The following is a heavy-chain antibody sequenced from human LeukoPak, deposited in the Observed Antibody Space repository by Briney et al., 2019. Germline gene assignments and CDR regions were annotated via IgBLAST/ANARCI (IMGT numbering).Heavy chain of an antibody. V-gene: IGHV4-31*03. J-gene: IGHJ5*02. CDR3: ATYREGDMNWFDP. Sequence: NPSQTLSLTCSVSGGSITTGGYYWSWIRQYPGKGLEWIGYIRYSGTTQYNPSLKSRVGISRDTSKNQFSLKLTSVTAADTAVYYCATYREGDMNWFDPWGQGILVTVSS. D-gene: IGHD2-21*01. CDR1: GGSITTGGYY. CDR2: IRYSGTT.